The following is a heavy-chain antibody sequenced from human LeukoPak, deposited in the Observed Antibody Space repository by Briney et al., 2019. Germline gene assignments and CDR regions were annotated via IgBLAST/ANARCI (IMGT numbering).Heavy chain of an antibody. CDR3: ARSIVGATPFDP. CDR2: ISGSGGST. Sequence: GGSLGLCCAASGFTFSSYAMSWVRQAPGKGLEWVSAISGSGGSTYYADSVKGRFTISRDNSKNTLYLQMNSLRAEYTAVYYCARSIVGATPFDPWGQGTLITVSS. J-gene: IGHJ5*02. V-gene: IGHV3-23*01. CDR1: GFTFSSYA. D-gene: IGHD1-26*01.